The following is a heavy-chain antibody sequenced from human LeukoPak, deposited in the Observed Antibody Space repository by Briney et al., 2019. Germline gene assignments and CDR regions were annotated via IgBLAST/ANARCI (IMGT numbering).Heavy chain of an antibody. Sequence: GGSLRLSCAASGFTFSSYSMNWVRQAPGKGLEWVAVISYDGSNKYYADSVKGRFTISRDNSKNTLYLQMNSLRAEDTAVYYCAKPQTAYCGGDCPFDYWGQGTLVTVSS. J-gene: IGHJ4*02. D-gene: IGHD2-21*02. V-gene: IGHV3-30*18. CDR3: AKPQTAYCGGDCPFDY. CDR2: ISYDGSNK. CDR1: GFTFSSYS.